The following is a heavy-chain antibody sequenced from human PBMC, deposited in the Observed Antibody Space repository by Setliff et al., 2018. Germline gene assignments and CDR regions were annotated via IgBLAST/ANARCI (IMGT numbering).Heavy chain of an antibody. CDR3: ARDPGHRSGTWSLDY. CDR2: ISFGGNT. CDR1: GDSISSTYYY. J-gene: IGHJ4*02. V-gene: IGHV4-39*07. Sequence: SETLSLTCTVSGDSISSTYYYWGWIRQPPGEGLEWIGSISFGGNTYYNPSLKSRVTISLDTSKNQFSLKLNSVTAADTAVYSCARDPGHRSGTWSLDYWGQGTLVTVSS.